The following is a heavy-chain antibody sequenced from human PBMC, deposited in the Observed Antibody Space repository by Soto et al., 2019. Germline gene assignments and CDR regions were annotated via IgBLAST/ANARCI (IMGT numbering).Heavy chain of an antibody. CDR1: GYSFTTYW. V-gene: IGHV5-51*01. J-gene: IGHJ4*02. CDR3: ARRRYYDSSVDFDY. CDR2: IYPGDSDT. D-gene: IGHD3-22*01. Sequence: PGESLKISCKGSGYSFTTYWXAWVRQMPGKGLEYMGIIYPGDSDTRYSPSFQGQVTISADKSISTAYLQWSSLKASDTAMYYCARRRYYDSSVDFDYWGQGTLVTVSS.